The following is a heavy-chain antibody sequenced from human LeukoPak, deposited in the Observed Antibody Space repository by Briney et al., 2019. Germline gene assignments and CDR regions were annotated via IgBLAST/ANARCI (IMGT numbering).Heavy chain of an antibody. CDR3: ARDFSGYGAY. CDR1: GFTFSCYS. V-gene: IGHV3-21*01. Sequence: PGGSLRLSCAASGFTFSCYSMNWVRQAPGKGLEWVSSISSSSSYIYYADSVKGRFTISRDNAKNSLYLQMNSLRAEDTAVYYCARDFSGYGAYWGQGTLVTVSS. CDR2: ISSSSSYI. D-gene: IGHD5-12*01. J-gene: IGHJ4*02.